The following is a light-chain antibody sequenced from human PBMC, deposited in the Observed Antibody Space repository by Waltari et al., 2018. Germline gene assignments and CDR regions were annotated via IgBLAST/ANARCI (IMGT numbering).Light chain of an antibody. V-gene: IGKV2-24*01. J-gene: IGKJ4*01. CDR2: KIS. CDR1: QRLVHRDGNTY. Sequence: DIVMTQIPLSSPVTLGQPASISCRSSQRLVHRDGNTYLSWLQQRPGQPPRLLIYKISNRLSGVPDRFSGSGAGTEFTLKISRVETEDVGVYFCMQATQCPLTFGGGTKVEIK. CDR3: MQATQCPLT.